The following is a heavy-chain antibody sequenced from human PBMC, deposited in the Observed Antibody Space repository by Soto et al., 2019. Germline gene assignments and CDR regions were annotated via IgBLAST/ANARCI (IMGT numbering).Heavy chain of an antibody. CDR3: ARFRRDGYNLDY. CDR2: ISSSTSYM. J-gene: IGHJ4*02. Sequence: EGELVESGGGLVKPGGSLRLSCAASGYTFSRYSMNWVRQAPGKGLEWVSSISSSTSYMYYADSVKGRFTISRDNARNSLYLQMNSLRAEDTAVYYCARFRRDGYNLDYWGQGTLVTVSS. CDR1: GYTFSRYS. V-gene: IGHV3-21*01. D-gene: IGHD5-12*01.